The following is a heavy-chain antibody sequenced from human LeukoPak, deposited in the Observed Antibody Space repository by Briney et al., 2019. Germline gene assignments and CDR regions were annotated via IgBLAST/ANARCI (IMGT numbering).Heavy chain of an antibody. CDR1: GGSISSSSYY. Sequence: SETLSLTCTVSGGSISSSSYYWGWIRQPPGKGLEWIGSIYYSGSTYYNPSLKSRVTISVDTSKNQFSLKLSSVTAADTAVYYCARVSAELLTILDAFDIWGQGTMVTVSS. CDR3: ARVSAELLTILDAFDI. CDR2: IYYSGST. V-gene: IGHV4-39*07. J-gene: IGHJ3*02. D-gene: IGHD3-10*01.